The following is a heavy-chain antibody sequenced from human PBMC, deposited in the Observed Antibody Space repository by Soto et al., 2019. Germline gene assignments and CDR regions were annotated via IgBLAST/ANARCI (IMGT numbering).Heavy chain of an antibody. J-gene: IGHJ3*02. D-gene: IGHD5-12*01. CDR1: GFTVSSNY. CDR2: IYSGGST. V-gene: IGHV3-53*01. CDR3: HFGRYGYFAEPGKLDAFDI. Sequence: GGSLRLSCAASGFTVSSNYMSWVRQAPGKGLEWVSVIYSGGSTYYADSVKGRFTISRDNSKNTLYLQMNSLRAEDTAVYYCHFGRYGYFAEPGKLDAFDIWGQGTMVTVSS.